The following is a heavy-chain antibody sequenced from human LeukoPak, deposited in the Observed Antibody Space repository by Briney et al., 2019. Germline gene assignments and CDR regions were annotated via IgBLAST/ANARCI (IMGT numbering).Heavy chain of an antibody. Sequence: SETLSLTCAVYGGSFSGYYWSWIRQPPGKGLEWIGEINHSGSTNYNPSLKSRVTVSVDTSKNQFSLKLSSVTAADTAVYYCARGQEGYSYGYDFDYWGQGTLVTVSS. CDR2: INHSGST. CDR3: ARGQEGYSYGYDFDY. V-gene: IGHV4-34*01. CDR1: GGSFSGYY. J-gene: IGHJ4*02. D-gene: IGHD5-18*01.